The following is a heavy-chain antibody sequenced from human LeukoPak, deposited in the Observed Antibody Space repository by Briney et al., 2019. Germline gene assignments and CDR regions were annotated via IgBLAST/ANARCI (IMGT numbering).Heavy chain of an antibody. J-gene: IGHJ4*02. D-gene: IGHD3-22*01. CDR2: IRGNADTT. CDR3: AKGHGDASGYYYFDS. Sequence: GGPLRLSCAASGFIFSNYGMSWVRQAPGKGLEWVSAIRGNADTTYYADSVKGRFSIFRGNYKNMLYLQMNSLRVEDTAAYYCAKGHGDASGYYYFDSWGQGTLVTVSS. CDR1: GFIFSNYG. V-gene: IGHV3-23*01.